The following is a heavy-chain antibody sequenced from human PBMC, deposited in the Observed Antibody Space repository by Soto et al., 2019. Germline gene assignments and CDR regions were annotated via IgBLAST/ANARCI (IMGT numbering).Heavy chain of an antibody. CDR1: GGSISSSSYY. CDR2: IYYSGST. J-gene: IGHJ4*02. Sequence: SETLSLTCTVSGGSISSSSYYWGWIRQPPGKGLEWIGSIYYSGSTYYNPSLKGRFTISRDNAKNSLYLQMNSLRAEDTALYYCAKDKRYSSSWPHDWGQGTLVTVSS. CDR3: AKDKRYSSSWPHD. D-gene: IGHD6-13*01. V-gene: IGHV4-39*02.